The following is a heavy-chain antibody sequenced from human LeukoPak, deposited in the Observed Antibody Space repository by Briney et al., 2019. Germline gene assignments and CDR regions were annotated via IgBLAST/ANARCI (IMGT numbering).Heavy chain of an antibody. Sequence: GGSLRLSCEASGFDFSVHAMSWVRQAPGKGLEWVSIIGSADKTYYADSVKGRFTISRDDSKNTLYLQMSSLRVEDTALYFCAKDYVNRNGVYDPFDMWGQGTRVTVSS. D-gene: IGHD3-10*02. CDR2: IGSADKT. J-gene: IGHJ3*02. CDR1: GFDFSVHA. CDR3: AKDYVNRNGVYDPFDM. V-gene: IGHV3-23*01.